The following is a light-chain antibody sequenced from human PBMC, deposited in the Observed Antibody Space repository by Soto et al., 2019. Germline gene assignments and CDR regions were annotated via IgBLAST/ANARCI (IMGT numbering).Light chain of an antibody. Sequence: DIQMTQSPSSLSASVGDRVTITCRASQNIDNYLNWYQRKPGKAPNLLIYVASSVQSGVPSRFSGGGSGTDFFLTISSLQPEDFATYYCQQSYNTPWTFGQGTKVEIK. CDR1: QNIDNY. J-gene: IGKJ1*01. CDR2: VAS. V-gene: IGKV1-39*01. CDR3: QQSYNTPWT.